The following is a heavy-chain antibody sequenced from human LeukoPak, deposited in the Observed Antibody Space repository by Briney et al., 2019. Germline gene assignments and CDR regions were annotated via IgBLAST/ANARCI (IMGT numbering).Heavy chain of an antibody. J-gene: IGHJ4*02. CDR1: GYSISSGYY. CDR2: NYHSGIT. CDR3: AREVGSDYALDY. V-gene: IGHV4-38-2*02. D-gene: IGHD2-21*01. Sequence: SETLSLTCTVSGYSISSGYYWGWIRQPPGKGLEWIGSNYHSGITYYNPSLKSRVTISVDTSKNQFSLKLSSVTAADTAVYYCAREVGSDYALDYWGQGTLVTVSS.